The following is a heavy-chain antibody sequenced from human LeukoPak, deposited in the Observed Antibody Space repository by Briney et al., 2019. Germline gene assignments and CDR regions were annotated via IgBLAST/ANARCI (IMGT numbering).Heavy chain of an antibody. J-gene: IGHJ4*02. Sequence: ASVKVSCKASGYTFTSYGISWVRQAPGQGLEWIGWISAYNGNTNYAQKLQGRVTMTTDTPTSTAYMELRSLRSDDTAVYYCARDGEYYYDSSGFDYWGQGTLVTVSS. D-gene: IGHD3-22*01. CDR1: GYTFTSYG. V-gene: IGHV1-18*01. CDR2: ISAYNGNT. CDR3: ARDGEYYYDSSGFDY.